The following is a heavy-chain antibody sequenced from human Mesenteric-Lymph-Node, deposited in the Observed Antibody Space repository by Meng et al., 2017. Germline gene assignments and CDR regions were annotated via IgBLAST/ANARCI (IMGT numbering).Heavy chain of an antibody. V-gene: IGHV3-23*01. D-gene: IGHD4-17*01. CDR2: ITGTGVGT. CDR1: GFTFSTYA. Sequence: GESLKISCAASGFTFSTYAMNWVRRAPGKGLEWVSAITGTGVGTYYADSVKGRFAVSRDNSKNTLYLQMNSLRGEDTAIYYCAKDQVGDSVTTRDHWGQGTLVTVSS. CDR3: AKDQVGDSVTTRDH. J-gene: IGHJ4*01.